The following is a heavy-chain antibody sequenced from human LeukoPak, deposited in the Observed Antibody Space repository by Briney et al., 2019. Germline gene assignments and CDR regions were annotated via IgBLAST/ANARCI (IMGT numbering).Heavy chain of an antibody. Sequence: PGGSLRLSCAASGFTVISNYMSWVRQAPGKGLEWVSVIYSGGSTNYADSVRGRFTISIDTSKNTLYLQMNSLRGEDTAVYYCARVNDYYGSHFDYWGQGTLVTVSS. D-gene: IGHD3-22*01. J-gene: IGHJ4*02. CDR1: GFTVISNY. V-gene: IGHV3-66*01. CDR2: IYSGGST. CDR3: ARVNDYYGSHFDY.